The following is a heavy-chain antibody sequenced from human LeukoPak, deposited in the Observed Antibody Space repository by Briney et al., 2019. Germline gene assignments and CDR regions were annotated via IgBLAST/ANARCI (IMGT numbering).Heavy chain of an antibody. CDR3: ARDLLCTDCHKQS. J-gene: IGHJ5*02. CDR2: IGGSSGNT. Sequence: PGGSLRLSCAASGFTLSSYAMSWVRQAPGKGLEWVSSIGGSSGNTYYADSVKGRFTISRDNSKNTLYLQMNSLRAEDTAVYYCARDLLCTDCHKQSWGQGTLVTVSS. V-gene: IGHV3-23*01. D-gene: IGHD2-2*02. CDR1: GFTLSSYA.